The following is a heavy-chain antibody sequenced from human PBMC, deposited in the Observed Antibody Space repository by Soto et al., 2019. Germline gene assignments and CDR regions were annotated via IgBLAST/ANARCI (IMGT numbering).Heavy chain of an antibody. V-gene: IGHV3-30*18. CDR1: GFTFNNSG. J-gene: IGHJ6*02. CDR3: VKDRVPGAYGNYYGMDV. Sequence: GGSLRLSCRVSGFTFNNSGMHWVRQAPGKGLEWMAVISYDGSDKYYADSVKGRVIISRDNSKNTLNLEMNSLRAEDTAIYYCVKDRVPGAYGNYYGMDVWGQGATVTVSS. CDR2: ISYDGSDK. D-gene: IGHD5-12*01.